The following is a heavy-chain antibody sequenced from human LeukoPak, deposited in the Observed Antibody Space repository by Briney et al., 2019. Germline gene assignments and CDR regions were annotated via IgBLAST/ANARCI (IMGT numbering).Heavy chain of an antibody. CDR1: GGSFSGYY. J-gene: IGHJ5*02. CDR2: INHSGST. CDR3: ASSTYCSSASCYRYNWFDP. V-gene: IGHV4-34*01. Sequence: PSETLSLTCAVYGGSFSGYYWSWIRQPPGKGLEWIGEINHSGSTNYNPSLKSRVTISVDKSKNQFSLKLSSVTAADTAVYYCASSTYCSSASCYRYNWFDPWGQGTLVTVSS. D-gene: IGHD2-2*01.